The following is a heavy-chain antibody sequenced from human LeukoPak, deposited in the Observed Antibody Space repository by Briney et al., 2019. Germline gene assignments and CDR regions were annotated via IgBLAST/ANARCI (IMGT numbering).Heavy chain of an antibody. V-gene: IGHV4-38-2*02. CDR1: GYSISSGYY. D-gene: IGHD2-2*03. CDR3: AREAGYCSSTSCSPHMDV. J-gene: IGHJ6*03. Sequence: SETLSLTCAVSGYSISSGYYWGWIRQPPGKGLGWIGYIYYSGSTYYNPSLKGRVTISVDTSKNQLSLKLSSVTAADTAVYYCAREAGYCSSTSCSPHMDVWGKGTTVTVSS. CDR2: IYYSGST.